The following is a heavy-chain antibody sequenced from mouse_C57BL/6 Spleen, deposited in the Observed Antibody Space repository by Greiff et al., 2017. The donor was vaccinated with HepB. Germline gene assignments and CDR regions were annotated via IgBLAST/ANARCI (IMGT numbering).Heavy chain of an antibody. J-gene: IGHJ4*01. V-gene: IGHV1-69*01. CDR3: ARAGDGYYSYAMDY. CDR1: GYTFTSYW. CDR2: IDPSDSYT. Sequence: VQLQQSGAELVMPGASVKLSCKASGYTFTSYWMHWVKQRPGQGLEWIGEIDPSDSYTNYNQKFKGKSTLTVDKSSSTAYMQLSSLTSEDSAVYYCARAGDGYYSYAMDYWGQGTSVTVSS. D-gene: IGHD2-3*01.